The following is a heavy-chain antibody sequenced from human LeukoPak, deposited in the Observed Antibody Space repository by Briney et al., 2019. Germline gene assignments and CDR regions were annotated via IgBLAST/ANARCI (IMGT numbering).Heavy chain of an antibody. J-gene: IGHJ4*02. D-gene: IGHD3-9*01. CDR1: GGTFSGYA. CDR3: ARRPTLTGYYGGYYFDY. Sequence: GASVKVSCKASGGTFSGYAISWVRQAPGQGLEWMGGIIPIFGTANYAQKFQGRVTITADESTSTAYMELSSLRSEDTAVYYCARRPTLTGYYGGYYFDYWGQGTLVTVSS. V-gene: IGHV1-69*13. CDR2: IIPIFGTA.